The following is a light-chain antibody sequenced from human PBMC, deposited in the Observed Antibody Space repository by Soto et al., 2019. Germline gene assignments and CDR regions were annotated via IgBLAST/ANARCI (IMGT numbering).Light chain of an antibody. V-gene: IGKV1-33*01. Sequence: DIQMTQSPSSLSASVGDRVTITCQASQDISNYLNWYQQKPGKAPKLLIYDASNLETGVPSRFSGSESGTDFTFTISSLQPEDIATSYCQQYDNLPLTVGGGTKVEIK. CDR2: DAS. J-gene: IGKJ4*01. CDR1: QDISNY. CDR3: QQYDNLPLT.